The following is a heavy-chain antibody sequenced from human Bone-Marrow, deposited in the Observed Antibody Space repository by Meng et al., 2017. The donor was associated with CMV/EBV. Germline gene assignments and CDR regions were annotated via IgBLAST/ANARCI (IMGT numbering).Heavy chain of an antibody. CDR2: INWNGGST. CDR1: GFTFDDYG. CDR3: VRHIDWTFDS. D-gene: IGHD2-21*01. Sequence: GESLKISCAASGFTFDDYGMSWVRQAPGKGLEWVSGINWNGGSTGYADSVKGRFTISRDNAKNSLYLQMSTLGAEDTAVYYCVRHIDWTFDSWGQGTLVTVSS. J-gene: IGHJ4*02. V-gene: IGHV3-20*04.